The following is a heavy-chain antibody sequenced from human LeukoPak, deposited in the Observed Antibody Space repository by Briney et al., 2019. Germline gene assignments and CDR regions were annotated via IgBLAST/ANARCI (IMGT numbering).Heavy chain of an antibody. CDR3: AKAPAYSGSPFDY. J-gene: IGHJ4*02. Sequence: GGSLRLSCTVSGFAFSGYAMSWVRQAPGKGPEWVSSIGARGDVTYSADSVKGRFTISRDNSKNTLYLQMNSLRAEDTAVYYCAKAPAYSGSPFDYWGQGTLVTVSS. V-gene: IGHV3-23*01. CDR2: IGARGDVT. D-gene: IGHD1-26*01. CDR1: GFAFSGYA.